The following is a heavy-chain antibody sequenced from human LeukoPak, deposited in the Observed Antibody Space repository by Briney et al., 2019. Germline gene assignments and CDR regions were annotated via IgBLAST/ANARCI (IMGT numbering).Heavy chain of an antibody. D-gene: IGHD2-15*01. Sequence: PGGSLRLSCAASGFTFDDYAMHWVRQAPGKGLEWVSGISWNSGSIGYADSVKGRFTISRDNSKNTLYLQMNSLRAEDTAVYYCAKGFGGSNFDYWGQGTLVTVSS. CDR3: AKGFGGSNFDY. CDR2: ISWNSGSI. CDR1: GFTFDDYA. V-gene: IGHV3-9*01. J-gene: IGHJ4*02.